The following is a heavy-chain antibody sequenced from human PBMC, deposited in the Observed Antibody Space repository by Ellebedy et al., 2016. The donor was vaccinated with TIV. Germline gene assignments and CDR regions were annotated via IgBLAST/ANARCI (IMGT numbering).Heavy chain of an antibody. Sequence: AASVKVSCKASGYTFTSYGISWVRQAPGQGLEWVGWINTYSGNTNYAQKVQGRVTITTETSTRTAYMELRSLRSDDTAVYYCGRAPWGFDYGDYWGQGTLVTVSS. J-gene: IGHJ4*02. CDR2: INTYSGNT. D-gene: IGHD4-17*01. CDR1: GYTFTSYG. CDR3: GRAPWGFDYGDY. V-gene: IGHV1-18*04.